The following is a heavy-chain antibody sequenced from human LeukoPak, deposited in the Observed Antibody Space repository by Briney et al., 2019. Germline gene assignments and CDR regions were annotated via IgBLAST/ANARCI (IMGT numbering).Heavy chain of an antibody. V-gene: IGHV1-2*02. Sequence: EASVKVSCKASGYTFTGYYMHWVRQAPGQGLEWMGWINPNSGGTNYAQKFQGRVTMTRDTSISTAYMELSRLRSDDTAVYYCAIDCSGGSCYRPRSAFDIWGQGTMVTVSS. D-gene: IGHD2-15*01. J-gene: IGHJ3*02. CDR1: GYTFTGYY. CDR3: AIDCSGGSCYRPRSAFDI. CDR2: INPNSGGT.